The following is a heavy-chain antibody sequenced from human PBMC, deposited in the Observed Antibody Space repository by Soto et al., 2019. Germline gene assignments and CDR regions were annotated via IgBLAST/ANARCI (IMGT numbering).Heavy chain of an antibody. V-gene: IGHV4-59*01. CDR1: GGSISSYY. J-gene: IGHJ4*02. D-gene: IGHD3-10*01. CDR2: IYYSGST. CDR3: ARGRVRGVTDYHPTFDY. Sequence: SETLSLTCTVSGGSISSYYWSWIRQPPGKGLEWIGYIYYSGSTNYNPSLKSRVTISVDTSKNQFSLKLSSVTAADTAVYYCARGRVRGVTDYHPTFDYWGQGTLVTVSS.